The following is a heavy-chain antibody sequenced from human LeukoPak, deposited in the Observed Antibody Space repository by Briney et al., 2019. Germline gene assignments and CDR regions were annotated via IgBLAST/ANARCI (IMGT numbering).Heavy chain of an antibody. J-gene: IGHJ5*02. CDR1: GYTFTSYG. CDR3: ARSGGITMVRGALNWFDP. V-gene: IGHV1-2*02. CDR2: INPNSGGT. Sequence: GASVKVSCKASGYTFTSYGISWVRQAPGQGLEWMGWINPNSGGTNYAQKFQGRVTMTRDTSISTAYMELSRLRSDDTAVYYCARSGGITMVRGALNWFDPWGQGTLVTVSS. D-gene: IGHD3-10*01.